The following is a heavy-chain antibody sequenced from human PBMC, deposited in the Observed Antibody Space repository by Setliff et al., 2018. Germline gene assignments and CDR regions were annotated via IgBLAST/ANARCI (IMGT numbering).Heavy chain of an antibody. CDR3: ARSRTGEYSSGWLNWFDP. Sequence: PSETLSLSCAASGFTFSSYWMSWVRQAPGKGLEYVSAISSNGGSTYYANSVKGRFTISRDNSKNTLYLQMGSLRAEDMAVYYCARSRTGEYSSGWLNWFDPWGQGTLVTVSS. CDR1: GFTFSSYW. CDR2: ISSNGGST. V-gene: IGHV3-64*01. D-gene: IGHD6-19*01. J-gene: IGHJ5*02.